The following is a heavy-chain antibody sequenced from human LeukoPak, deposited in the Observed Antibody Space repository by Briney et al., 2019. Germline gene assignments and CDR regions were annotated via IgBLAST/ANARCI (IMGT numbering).Heavy chain of an antibody. J-gene: IGHJ4*02. D-gene: IGHD2-15*01. CDR3: ATDLGYCSGGSCRDY. Sequence: VASVKVSCKVSGYTLTELSMHWVRQAPGKGLEWMGGFDPEDGETIYAQKFQGRDTMTEDTSTDTAYMELSSLRSEDTAVYYCATDLGYCSGGSCRDYWGQGTLVTVSS. CDR2: FDPEDGET. V-gene: IGHV1-24*01. CDR1: GYTLTELS.